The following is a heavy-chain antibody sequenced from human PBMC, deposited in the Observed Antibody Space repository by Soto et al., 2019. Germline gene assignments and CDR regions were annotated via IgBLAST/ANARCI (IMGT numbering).Heavy chain of an antibody. J-gene: IGHJ6*02. CDR3: ANREMTDYYYYGIDV. Sequence: SVKVSCKASGVTFSSYAISWVRQAPGQGLEWMGGIIPIFGTANYAQKFQGRVTITADESTSTAYMELSSLRSEDTAVYYCANREMTDYYYYGIDVWGQGTTVTVSS. CDR1: GVTFSSYA. V-gene: IGHV1-69*13. CDR2: IIPIFGTA.